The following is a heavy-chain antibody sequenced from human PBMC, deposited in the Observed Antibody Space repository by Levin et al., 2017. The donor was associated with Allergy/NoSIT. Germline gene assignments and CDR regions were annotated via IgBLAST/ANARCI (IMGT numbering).Heavy chain of an antibody. J-gene: IGHJ4*01. V-gene: IGHV4-39*01. D-gene: IGHD5-24*01. CDR3: ARRDPGFLDY. Sequence: PSETLSLTCTVSGASISTSPYYWGWIRQPPGGGLEWIGNILNSGTTYYNPSLKSRVSISLDTSKNQFSLKLTSVTAADTAIYYCARRDPGFLDYWGHGTLVTVSS. CDR2: ILNSGTT. CDR1: GASISTSPYY.